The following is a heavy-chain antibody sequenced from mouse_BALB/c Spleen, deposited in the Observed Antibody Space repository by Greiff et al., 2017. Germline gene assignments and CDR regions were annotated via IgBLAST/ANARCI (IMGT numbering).Heavy chain of an antibody. Sequence: EVQLQQSGPELVKPGASVKISCKASGYTFTDYNMHWVKQSHGKSLEWIGRIDPANGNTKYDPKFQGKATITADTSSNTAYLQLSSLTSEDTAVYYCARDGYDNAMDYWGQGTSVTVSS. V-gene: IGHV14-3*02. D-gene: IGHD2-2*01. CDR2: IDPANGNT. CDR3: ARDGYDNAMDY. CDR1: GYTFTDYN. J-gene: IGHJ4*01.